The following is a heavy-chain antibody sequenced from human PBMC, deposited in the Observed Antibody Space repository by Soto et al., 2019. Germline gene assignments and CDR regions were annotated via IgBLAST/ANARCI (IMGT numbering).Heavy chain of an antibody. J-gene: IGHJ1*01. CDR1: GFTFSDYA. D-gene: IGHD2-15*01. CDR3: ANGYVVVVAATEVFQH. V-gene: IGHV3-23*01. CDR2: ISAGGGAT. Sequence: LRLSCVASGFTFSDYALSWVRQAPGKGLEWVSGISAGGGATYYADSVKGRFSISRDNSKNTLYLQMNSLRAEDTAVYYCANGYVVVVAATEVFQHWGQGTLVTVSS.